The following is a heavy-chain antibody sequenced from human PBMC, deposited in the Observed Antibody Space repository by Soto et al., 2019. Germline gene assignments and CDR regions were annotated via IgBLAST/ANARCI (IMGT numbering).Heavy chain of an antibody. CDR3: AKDCSGASCGFDI. D-gene: IGHD2-15*01. J-gene: IGHJ4*02. CDR2: ISVYHGNT. CDR1: GSTFGKYG. V-gene: IGHV1-18*01. Sequence: QVQLVQSGTEVKKPGASGKVSCKASGSTFGKYGISWGRQAPGQGLEWVGWISVYHGNTVHAQKFRGRVNMTTDTSTSTAYMELGSLKSDDTAIDYCAKDCSGASCGFDIWGQGTLVTVSS.